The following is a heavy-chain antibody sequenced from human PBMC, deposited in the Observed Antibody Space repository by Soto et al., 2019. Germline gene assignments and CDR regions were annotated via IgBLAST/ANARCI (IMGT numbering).Heavy chain of an antibody. CDR1: GGSISSGGYS. Sequence: QLQLQESGSGLVKPSQTLSLTCAVSGGSISSGGYSWSWIRQPPGKGLEWIVYIYHSGSTYYNPSPXIXXTISVDRSKNQFSLKRSSVTAADTAVYYCARVPGPWGQGTTVTVSS. V-gene: IGHV4-30-2*01. CDR3: ARVPGP. J-gene: IGHJ6*02. CDR2: IYHSGST.